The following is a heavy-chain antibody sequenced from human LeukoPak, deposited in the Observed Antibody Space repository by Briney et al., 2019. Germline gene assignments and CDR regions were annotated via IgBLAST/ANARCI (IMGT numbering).Heavy chain of an antibody. CDR1: VFIFDTYA. Sequence: PGWAVRLSCVASVFIFDTYAMHGVGPAAAREVAGVAGISYDGSDKYYEDSVNGRFTISRDNSKNTLYLQMNSVRAEDTAVYHCGRDWGAYQIKNCFDPWGQGTLVTVSS. V-gene: IGHV3-30*04. CDR2: ISYDGSDK. D-gene: IGHD3-16*01. J-gene: IGHJ5*02. CDR3: GRDWGAYQIKNCFDP.